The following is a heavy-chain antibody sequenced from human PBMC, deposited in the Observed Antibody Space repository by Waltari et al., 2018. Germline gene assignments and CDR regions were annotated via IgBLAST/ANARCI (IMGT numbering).Heavy chain of an antibody. CDR2: IYYSGST. D-gene: IGHD6-19*01. Sequence: QVHLQESGPGLVKPSETLSLTCTVSGGPINDYYWNWIRESPGKGLEWICYIYYSGSTNYNPTLKSRVTISIDRSRNHFSLKLASATTAETAVYYCARTRSSGWFAGWFDPWGQGSLVSVAS. J-gene: IGHJ5*02. V-gene: IGHV4-59*01. CDR3: ARTRSSGWFAGWFDP. CDR1: GGPINDYY.